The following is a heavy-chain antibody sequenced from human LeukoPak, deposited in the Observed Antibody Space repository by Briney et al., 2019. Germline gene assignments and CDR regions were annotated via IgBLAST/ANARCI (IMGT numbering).Heavy chain of an antibody. J-gene: IGHJ4*02. Sequence: SETLSLTCTVSGGSISSYYWSWIRQPAGKGLEWIGRIYTSGSTNYNPSLKSRVTMSVDTSKNQLSLKLSSVTAADTAVYYCARRENWNAPVDYWGQGTLVTVSS. CDR3: ARRENWNAPVDY. CDR1: GGSISSYY. D-gene: IGHD1-1*01. V-gene: IGHV4-4*07. CDR2: IYTSGST.